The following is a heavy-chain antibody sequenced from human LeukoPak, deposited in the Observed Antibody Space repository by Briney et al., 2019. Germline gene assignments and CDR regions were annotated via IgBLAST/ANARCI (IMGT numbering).Heavy chain of an antibody. CDR3: AXXGAGRSFYY. J-gene: IGHJ4*02. Sequence: SETLSLTCTVSGGSISSYYWSWIRQPPGKGLEWIGYIYYSGTTNYNPSLKSRVTISLDTSNNLFSLRLSSVTAADTAIYYCAXXGAGRSFYYWGQGTLVTV. CDR1: GGSISSYY. CDR2: IYYSGTT. D-gene: IGHD6-13*01. V-gene: IGHV4-59*01.